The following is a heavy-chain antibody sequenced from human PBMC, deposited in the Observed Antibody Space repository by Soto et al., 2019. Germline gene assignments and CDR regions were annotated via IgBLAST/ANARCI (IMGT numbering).Heavy chain of an antibody. J-gene: IGHJ6*02. Sequence: GGSLRLSCEASGFTFNDYSMDWGRQAPEKGLEWVSSISSSGTYIYYAESVKGRFAISRDNANNVMYLQMDTLRAEDTAVYYCVRAGHVFDVHYYGMDLWGQGTTVTVSS. V-gene: IGHV3-21*01. CDR1: GFTFNDYS. CDR2: ISSSGTYI. CDR3: VRAGHVFDVHYYGMDL. D-gene: IGHD3-10*01.